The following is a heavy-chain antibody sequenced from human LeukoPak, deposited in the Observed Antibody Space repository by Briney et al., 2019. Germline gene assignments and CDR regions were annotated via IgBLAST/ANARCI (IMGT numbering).Heavy chain of an antibody. J-gene: IGHJ4*02. CDR3: ATSSGWYPIKYYFDY. V-gene: IGHV1-24*01. CDR2: FDPEDGET. D-gene: IGHD6-19*01. CDR1: GYTLTELS. Sequence: ASVKVSCKVSGYTLTELSMHWVRQAPGKGLEWMRGFDPEDGETIYAQKFQGRVTMTEDTSTDTAYMELSSLRSEDTAVYYCATSSGWYPIKYYFDYWGQGTLVTVSS.